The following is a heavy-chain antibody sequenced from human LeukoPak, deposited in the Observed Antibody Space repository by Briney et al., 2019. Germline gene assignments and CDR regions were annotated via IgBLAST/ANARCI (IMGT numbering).Heavy chain of an antibody. V-gene: IGHV5-51*01. CDR3: ARVGVVPAAMGFYYYYYMDV. CDR2: IYPGDSDT. Sequence: GESLKISCKGSGYSFTSYWIGWVRQMPGKGLEWMGIIYPGDSDTRYSPSFKGQVTISADKSISTAYLQWSSLKASDTAMYYCARVGVVPAAMGFYYYYYMDVWGKGTTVTVSS. J-gene: IGHJ6*03. CDR1: GYSFTSYW. D-gene: IGHD2-2*01.